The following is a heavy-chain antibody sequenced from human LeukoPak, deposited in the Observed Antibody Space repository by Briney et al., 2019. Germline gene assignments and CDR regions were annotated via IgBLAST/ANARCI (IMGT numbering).Heavy chain of an antibody. D-gene: IGHD1-26*01. CDR3: ARISGSHIDY. Sequence: WLGRTYYRSKWYNDYAVSVKSRITINPDTSKNQFSLQLNSVTPEDTAMYYCARISGSHIDYWGQGTLVTVSS. J-gene: IGHJ4*02. CDR2: TYYRSKWYN. V-gene: IGHV6-1*01.